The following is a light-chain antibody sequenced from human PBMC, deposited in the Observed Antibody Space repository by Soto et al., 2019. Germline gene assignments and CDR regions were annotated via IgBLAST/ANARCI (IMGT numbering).Light chain of an antibody. J-gene: IGKJ1*01. CDR2: RAS. Sequence: DMQMTQSPSTLSGSVGDRVTISCRASQTISTFLNWYQQKPGTAPRLLIYRASSVNSGVPPRFSGSGSGRDFTLTISSLRPEDIATYLCQQSYSSPPWTFGQGTKVDIK. CDR3: QQSYSSPPWT. CDR1: QTISTF. V-gene: IGKV1-39*01.